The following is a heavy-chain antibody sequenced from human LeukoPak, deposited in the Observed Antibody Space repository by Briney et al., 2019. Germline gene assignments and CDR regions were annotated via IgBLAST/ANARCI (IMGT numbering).Heavy chain of an antibody. CDR2: IYYSGRT. CDR3: ARRGGANWFDP. CDR1: GASISSNIYY. D-gene: IGHD3-10*01. Sequence: SETLSLTCTVSGASISSNIYYWGWIRQPPGKGLEWIGSIYYSGRTYYNPSLKSRVTISVDTSKNQFSLKLSSVTAADTAVYYCARRGGANWFDPWGQGTLVTVSS. J-gene: IGHJ5*02. V-gene: IGHV4-39*01.